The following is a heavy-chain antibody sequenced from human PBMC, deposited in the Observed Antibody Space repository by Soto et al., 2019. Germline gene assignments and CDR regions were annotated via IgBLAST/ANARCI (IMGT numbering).Heavy chain of an antibody. Sequence: WKECGETLSCKYRECVQQENRQGLEWMGWINPNSGGTNYAQKFQGWVTMTRDTSISTAYMELSRLRSDDTAVYYCARLGGILTGNHYYSDGTAVWV. D-gene: IGHD3-9*01. J-gene: IGHJ6*04. CDR2: INPNSGGT. CDR3: ARLGGILTGNHYYSDGTAV. V-gene: IGHV1-2*04. CDR1: GETLSCKY.